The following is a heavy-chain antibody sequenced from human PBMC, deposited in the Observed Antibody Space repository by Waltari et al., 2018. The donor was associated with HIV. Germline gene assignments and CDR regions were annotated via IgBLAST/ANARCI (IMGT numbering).Heavy chain of an antibody. D-gene: IGHD3-9*01. Sequence: VQLVESGGGSIKTGGSLRLSCAGSGFSVRNYWSAWVRPGPGKGLVWVARINSDGSTRNYADAVKGRFVISRDNSRNTVYLQLNSVKVEDTAVYFCARASHYIEFSTFDGDYYFDLWGRGTRVAVSS. V-gene: IGHV3-74*01. J-gene: IGHJ4*02. CDR2: INSDGSTR. CDR3: ARASHYIEFSTFDGDYYFDL. CDR1: GFSVRNYW.